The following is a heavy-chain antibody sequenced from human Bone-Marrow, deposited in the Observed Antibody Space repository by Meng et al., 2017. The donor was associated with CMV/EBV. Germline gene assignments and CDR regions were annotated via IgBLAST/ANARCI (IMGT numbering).Heavy chain of an antibody. J-gene: IGHJ6*02. V-gene: IGHV3-30*02. D-gene: IGHD6-13*01. Sequence: GGSLRLSCAASGFTFSSYGMHWVRQAPGKGLEWVAFIRYDGSNKYYADSVKGRFTISRDNSKNTLYLQMSSLRAEDTAVYYCAKDATRAAAGYYYYYGMDVWGQGTTVTVSS. CDR1: GFTFSSYG. CDR2: IRYDGSNK. CDR3: AKDATRAAAGYYYYYGMDV.